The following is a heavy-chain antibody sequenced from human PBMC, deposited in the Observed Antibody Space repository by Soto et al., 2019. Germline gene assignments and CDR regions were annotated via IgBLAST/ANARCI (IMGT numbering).Heavy chain of an antibody. CDR2: IWYDGSNK. Sequence: GGPLRLSCAASGFTFSSYGMHWVRQAPGKGLEWVAVIWYDGSNKYYADSVKGRFTISRDNSKNTLYLQMNSLRAEDTAVYYCASGYDYYGSGSYYVGYGMDVWGQGTTVTVSS. CDR1: GFTFSSYG. CDR3: ASGYDYYGSGSYYVGYGMDV. D-gene: IGHD3-10*01. J-gene: IGHJ6*02. V-gene: IGHV3-33*01.